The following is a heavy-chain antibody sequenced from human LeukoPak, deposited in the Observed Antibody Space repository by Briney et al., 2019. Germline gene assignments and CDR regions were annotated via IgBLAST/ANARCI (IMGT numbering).Heavy chain of an antibody. CDR3: RSRYYYDSSGSLEDY. Sequence: GASVEVSCKASGGTFRKYAISWVRQAPGQGLEWMGGIVPIFGTSNYAQKFQGRVTITADKSTNTAYMELSSLRSEDTAVYYCRSRYYYDSSGSLEDYWGQGTLVTVSS. CDR2: IVPIFGTS. J-gene: IGHJ4*02. CDR1: GGTFRKYA. V-gene: IGHV1-69*06. D-gene: IGHD3-22*01.